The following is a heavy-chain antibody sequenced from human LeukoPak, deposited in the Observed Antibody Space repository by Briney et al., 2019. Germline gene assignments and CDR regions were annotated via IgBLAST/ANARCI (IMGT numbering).Heavy chain of an antibody. V-gene: IGHV3-30*18. CDR2: ISYDGSNK. CDR3: AKDPVSRWELLNYYYYGMDV. J-gene: IGHJ6*02. CDR1: GFTFSSYG. D-gene: IGHD1-26*01. Sequence: GGSLRLSCAASGFTFSSYGMHWVRQAPGKGLKWVAVISYDGSNKYYADSVKGRFTISRDNSKNTLYLQMNSLRAEDTAVYYCAKDPVSRWELLNYYYYGMDVWGQGTTVTVSS.